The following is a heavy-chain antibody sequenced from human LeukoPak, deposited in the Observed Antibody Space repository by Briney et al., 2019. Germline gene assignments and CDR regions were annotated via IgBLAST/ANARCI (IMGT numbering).Heavy chain of an antibody. V-gene: IGHV4-59*01. CDR2: LYNSGST. Sequence: SETLSLTCTVSGGSFSNYYWIWMRQPPGKGLEWIGSLYNSGSTNYNPSLKSRLTISVDMSKNQVSLQLSSVTAADTAVYYCARGVTSPLDAFDIWGQGTTVTVSS. CDR1: GGSFSNYY. J-gene: IGHJ3*02. CDR3: ARGVTSPLDAFDI. D-gene: IGHD1-26*01.